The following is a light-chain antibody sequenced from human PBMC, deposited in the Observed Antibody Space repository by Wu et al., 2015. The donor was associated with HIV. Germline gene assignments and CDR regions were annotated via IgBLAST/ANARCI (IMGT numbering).Light chain of an antibody. CDR3: QQYDISPPWT. V-gene: IGKV3-20*01. CDR1: QSVNTF. Sequence: ESVLTQSPDTLSLSPGERATLSCRTSQSVNTFLSWYQQKPGQAPRLLIFGVSNRATGIPPRFSGSGSGTDFTLTISRLEPEDFAVYYCQQYDISPPWTFGRRDQGGN. CDR2: GVS. J-gene: IGKJ1*01.